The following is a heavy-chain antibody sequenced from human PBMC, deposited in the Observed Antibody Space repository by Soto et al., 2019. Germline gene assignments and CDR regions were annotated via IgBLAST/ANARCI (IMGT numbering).Heavy chain of an antibody. CDR3: AREGRSWTFGMDV. CDR2: IYSGGSK. V-gene: IGHV3-53*01. Sequence: EVQLVESGGGLIQPGGSLRLSCAASGFTVSSNYMSWVRQAPGKGLEWVSVIYSGGSKYYADSVKGRFTISRDNSKNTLYLQMNSLRAEDTAVYYCAREGRSWTFGMDVWGQGTTVTVSS. D-gene: IGHD6-13*01. CDR1: GFTVSSNY. J-gene: IGHJ6*02.